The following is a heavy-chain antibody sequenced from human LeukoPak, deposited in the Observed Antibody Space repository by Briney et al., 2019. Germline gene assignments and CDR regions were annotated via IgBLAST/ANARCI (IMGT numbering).Heavy chain of an antibody. CDR3: ARESTGYYYYYGMDV. V-gene: IGHV1-46*01. Sequence: ASVKVSCKASGYTFTSYYMRWVRQAPGQGLEWMGIINPSGGSTSYAQKFQGRVTVTRDTSTSTVYMELSSLRSEDTAVYYCARESTGYYYYYGMDVWGQGTTVTVSS. CDR2: INPSGGST. J-gene: IGHJ6*02. D-gene: IGHD5/OR15-5a*01. CDR1: GYTFTSYY.